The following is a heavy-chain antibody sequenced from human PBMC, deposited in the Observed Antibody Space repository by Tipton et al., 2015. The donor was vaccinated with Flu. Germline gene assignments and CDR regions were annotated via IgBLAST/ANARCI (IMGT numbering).Heavy chain of an antibody. J-gene: IGHJ4*02. CDR2: INDRGSI. CDR3: ARRTLSVSGVAFDI. V-gene: IGHV4-34*01. D-gene: IGHD3-3*01. Sequence: TLSLTCAVHGGSLSGFYWSWIRQFPGKGLEWLGEINDRGSINDNPPLKSRVMMSVEASKNEFSLRLTSVTAADAAVYYCARRTLSVSGVAFDIWGQGTVVTVSS. CDR1: GGSLSGFY.